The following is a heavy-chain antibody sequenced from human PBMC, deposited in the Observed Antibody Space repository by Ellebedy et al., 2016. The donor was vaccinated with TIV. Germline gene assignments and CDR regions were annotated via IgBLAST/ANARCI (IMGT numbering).Heavy chain of an antibody. CDR2: IYHSGST. J-gene: IGHJ4*02. V-gene: IGHV4-4*02. CDR1: GGSISSSNW. CDR3: ARGPRGWSEEWVDY. D-gene: IGHD6-19*01. Sequence: MPGGSLRLSCAVSGGSISSSNWWSWVRQPPGKGLEWIGEIYHSGSTNYNPSLKSRVTISVDKSKNQFSLKLSSVTAADTAMYYCARGPRGWSEEWVDYWGQGTLVTVSS.